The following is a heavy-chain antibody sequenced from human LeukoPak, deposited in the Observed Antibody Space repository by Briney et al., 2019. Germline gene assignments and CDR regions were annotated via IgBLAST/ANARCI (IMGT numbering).Heavy chain of an antibody. J-gene: IGHJ3*02. CDR3: ARESDDSSSWDGAFDI. CDR1: GSTFSSYA. D-gene: IGHD6-13*01. CDR2: ISGSGGST. Sequence: GGSLRLPCAASGSTFSSYAMSWVRQAPGKGLEWVSAISGSGGSTYYADSVKGRFTISRDNSKNTLYLQMNSLRAEDTAVYYCARESDDSSSWDGAFDIWGQGTMVTVSS. V-gene: IGHV3-23*01.